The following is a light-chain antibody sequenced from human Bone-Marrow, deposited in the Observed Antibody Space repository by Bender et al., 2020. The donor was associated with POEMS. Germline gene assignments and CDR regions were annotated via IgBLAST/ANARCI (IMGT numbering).Light chain of an antibody. J-gene: IGLJ3*02. CDR1: SSDVGSFNL. V-gene: IGLV2-14*02. CDR2: EVT. CDR3: CSYSSSNTREM. Sequence: HSALTQSASVSGSPGQSITISCTGTSSDVGSFNLVSWYQQLPGKAPKLMIYEVTKRPSGVSYRFSGSKSGNTASLTISGLQTEDEADYYCCSYSSSNTREMFGGGTKLTVL.